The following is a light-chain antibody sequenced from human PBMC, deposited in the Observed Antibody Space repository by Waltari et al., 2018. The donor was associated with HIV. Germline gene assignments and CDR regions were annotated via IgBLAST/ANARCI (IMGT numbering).Light chain of an antibody. Sequence: SSALTQTPSVSVSPGQTATITCSGEELPRQYAHWYHQREGQAPLLVIFQDNKRPPGIPERFSASSSGTVLTLTISGVQTEDEGDYYCQTTDRNGVVAFGGGTKVTVL. CDR2: QDN. V-gene: IGLV3-25*03. CDR1: ELPRQY. CDR3: QTTDRNGVVA. J-gene: IGLJ2*01.